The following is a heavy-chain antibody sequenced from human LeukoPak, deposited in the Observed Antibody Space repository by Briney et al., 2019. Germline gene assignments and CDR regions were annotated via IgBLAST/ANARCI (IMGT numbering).Heavy chain of an antibody. J-gene: IGHJ4*02. CDR3: ARDITWKGIDY. D-gene: IGHD1-1*01. V-gene: IGHV4-34*01. CDR1: GGSFSGYY. Sequence: PSETLSLTCAVYGGSFSGYYWSWIRQPPGKGLEWIGEINHSGSTNYNPSLKSRVTISVDTSKNQFSLKLSSVTAADTAVYYCARDITWKGIDYWGQGTLVTVSS. CDR2: INHSGST.